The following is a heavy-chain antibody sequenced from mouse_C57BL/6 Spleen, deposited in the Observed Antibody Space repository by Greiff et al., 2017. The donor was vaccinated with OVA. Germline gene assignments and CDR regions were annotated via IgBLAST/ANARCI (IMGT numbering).Heavy chain of an antibody. J-gene: IGHJ2*01. V-gene: IGHV10-1*01. CDR3: VREGKKEWLPLDY. CDR2: IRSKSNNYAT. D-gene: IGHD2-2*01. Sequence: EVQLVESGGGLVQPKGSLKLSCAASGFSFNTYAMNWVRQAPGKGLEWVARIRSKSNNYATYYADSVKDRFTISRDDSESMLYLQMNNLKTEDTAMYYCVREGKKEWLPLDYWGQGTTLTVSS. CDR1: GFSFNTYA.